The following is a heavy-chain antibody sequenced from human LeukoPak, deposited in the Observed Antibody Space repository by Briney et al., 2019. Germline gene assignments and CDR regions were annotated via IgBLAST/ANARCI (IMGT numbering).Heavy chain of an antibody. CDR3: AKDFTIFGVVTPDY. CDR1: GFPFSSYG. D-gene: IGHD3-3*01. J-gene: IGHJ4*02. CDR2: IWYDGSNK. Sequence: GGSLRLSCAASGFPFSSYGMHWVRQAPGKGLEWVAVIWYDGSNKYYADSVKGRFTISRDNSKNTLYLQMNSLRAEDTAVYYCAKDFTIFGVVTPDYWGQGTLVTVSS. V-gene: IGHV3-33*06.